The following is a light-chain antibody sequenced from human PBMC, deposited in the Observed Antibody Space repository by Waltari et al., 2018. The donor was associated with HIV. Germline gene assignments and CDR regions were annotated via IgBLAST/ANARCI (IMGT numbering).Light chain of an antibody. CDR2: EVT. CDR1: SSDIGYYVY. J-gene: IGLJ2*01. Sequence: QSALTQPASVSGSPGQSLVLPCTGSSSDIGYYVYVSWYQQYPGQAPKAFIYEVTSRPSGTSSRFSGSKSATTAFLAISKLQTDDEADYFCSSYTRRGTVVFGGGTRLTVL. V-gene: IGLV2-14*01. CDR3: SSYTRRGTVV.